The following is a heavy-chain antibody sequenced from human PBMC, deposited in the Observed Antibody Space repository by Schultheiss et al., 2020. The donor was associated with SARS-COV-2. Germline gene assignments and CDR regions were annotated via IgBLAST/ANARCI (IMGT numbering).Heavy chain of an antibody. CDR3: AKDIWGWQLVRLSDRTGYYGMDV. CDR2: ISWNSGSI. J-gene: IGHJ6*02. CDR1: GFTFDDYA. V-gene: IGHV3-9*01. Sequence: GGSLRLSCAASGFTFDDYAMHWVRQAPGKGLEWVSGISWNSGSIGYADSVKGRFTISRDNAKNSLYLQMNSLRAEDTALYYCAKDIWGWQLVRLSDRTGYYGMDVWGQGTTVTVSS. D-gene: IGHD6-13*01.